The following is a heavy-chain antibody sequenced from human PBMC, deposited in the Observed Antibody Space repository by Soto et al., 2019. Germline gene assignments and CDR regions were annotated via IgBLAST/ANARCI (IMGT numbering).Heavy chain of an antibody. J-gene: IGHJ1*01. CDR2: IIPIFGTA. CDR3: ASPLVGATEGPQYFQH. V-gene: IGHV1-69*01. CDR1: GGTFSSYA. Sequence: QVQLVQSGAEVQKPGSSVKVSCKASGGTFSSYAISWVRQAPGQGLEWMGGIIPIFGTANYAQKFQGRVTITADESTSTAYRELSSLRSEDTAVYYCASPLVGATEGPQYFQHWGQGTLVTVSS. D-gene: IGHD1-26*01.